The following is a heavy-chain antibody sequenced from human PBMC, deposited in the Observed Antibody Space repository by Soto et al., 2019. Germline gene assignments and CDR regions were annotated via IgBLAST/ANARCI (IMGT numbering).Heavy chain of an antibody. V-gene: IGHV1-3*01. Sequence: ASVKVSCKASGYSFITYVIHWVRQAPGQRLEWMGWINAGNGNTKFSQKFQDRVTITRDTSASTVNMELSSLRSEDTAVYYCARGGRGIQLFLTFDHWGPGTLVSVSS. CDR2: INAGNGNT. CDR3: ARGGRGIQLFLTFDH. D-gene: IGHD5-18*01. J-gene: IGHJ4*02. CDR1: GYSFITYV.